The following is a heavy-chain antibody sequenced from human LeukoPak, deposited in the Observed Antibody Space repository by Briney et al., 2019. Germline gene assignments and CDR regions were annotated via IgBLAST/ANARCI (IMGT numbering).Heavy chain of an antibody. V-gene: IGHV1-18*01. CDR3: ATHTSSRTLDP. CDR2: ISAYNGNT. CDR1: GYTFTSYG. D-gene: IGHD6-13*01. Sequence: GASVKVSCKASGYTFTSYGISWVRQAPGQGLEWMGWISAYNGNTNYAQKLQGRVTMTTDTSTSTAYMELRSLRSDGTAVYYCATHTSSRTLDPWGQGTLVTVSS. J-gene: IGHJ5*02.